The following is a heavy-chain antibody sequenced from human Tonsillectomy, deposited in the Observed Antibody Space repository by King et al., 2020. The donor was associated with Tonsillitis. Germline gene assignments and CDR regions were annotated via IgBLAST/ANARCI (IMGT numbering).Heavy chain of an antibody. D-gene: IGHD6-13*01. V-gene: IGHV7-4-1*02. CDR1: GDTFG. J-gene: IGHJ4*02. CDR2: INTNTGNP. Sequence: VQLVESGSELKKPGASVKVSCKASGDTFGTNWVRQAPGQGLEWMGWINTNTGNPTYAQGFTGRFVFSLATSVSTAYLQISSLKAEDTAVYYCASSWYSCRRASFFDYWGQETLVTVSS. CDR3: ASSWYSCRRASFFDY.